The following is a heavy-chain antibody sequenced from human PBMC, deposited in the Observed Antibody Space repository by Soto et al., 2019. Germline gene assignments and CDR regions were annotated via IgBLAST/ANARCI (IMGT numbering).Heavy chain of an antibody. CDR2: VSNSGSNK. D-gene: IGHD4-17*01. Sequence: QVQLVESGGCVVQPGRSLRLSCAASGFSFSAYGMHWVRQAPGKGLEWVAFVSNSGSNKYYPDSVKGRFTISRDNSRNTVYLQMNSLGPEDTAVYYCARDSREAGDGDYALGYFDYWGQGTLATVSS. CDR1: GFSFSAYG. J-gene: IGHJ4*02. V-gene: IGHV3-30*03. CDR3: ARDSREAGDGDYALGYFDY.